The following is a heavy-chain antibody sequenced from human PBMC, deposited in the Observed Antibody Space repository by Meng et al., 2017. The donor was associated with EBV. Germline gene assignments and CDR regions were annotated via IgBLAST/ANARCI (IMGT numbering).Heavy chain of an antibody. CDR3: ARAEIAAAGRLDY. Sequence: QVSLVRVGAWVKKPGSSVKVSCKASGGTFSSYAISWVRQAPGQGLEWMGGIIPIFGTANYAQKFQGRVTITADKSTSTAYMELSSLRSEDTAVYYCARAEIAAAGRLDYWGQGTLVTVSS. D-gene: IGHD6-13*01. CDR2: IIPIFGTA. V-gene: IGHV1-69*06. J-gene: IGHJ4*02. CDR1: GGTFSSYA.